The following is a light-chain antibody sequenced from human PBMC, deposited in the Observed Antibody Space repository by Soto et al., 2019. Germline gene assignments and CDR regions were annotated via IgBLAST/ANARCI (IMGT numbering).Light chain of an antibody. V-gene: IGKV3-11*01. CDR2: DAS. CDR3: QQRSNRPPIT. CDR1: QSVRTY. Sequence: EIVLTQSPVTLSLSPGERATLSCRASQSVRTYLAWYQVKPGQAPRLLIYDASNRATGIPARFSGSGSGTDFTLTISSLEPEDFAVYYCQQRSNRPPITFGQGTRLEIK. J-gene: IGKJ5*01.